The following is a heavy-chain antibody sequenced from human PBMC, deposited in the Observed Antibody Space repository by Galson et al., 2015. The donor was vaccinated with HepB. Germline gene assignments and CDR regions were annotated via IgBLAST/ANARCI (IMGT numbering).Heavy chain of an antibody. CDR2: ISYDGSNK. Sequence: SLRLSCAASGFTFSSYAMHWVRRAPGKGLEWVAVISYDGSNKYYADSVKGRFTISRDNSKNTLYLQMNSLRAEDTAVYYCARENPYFDYWGQGTLVTVSS. CDR1: GFTFSSYA. J-gene: IGHJ4*02. CDR3: ARENPYFDY. V-gene: IGHV3-30*04. D-gene: IGHD1-14*01.